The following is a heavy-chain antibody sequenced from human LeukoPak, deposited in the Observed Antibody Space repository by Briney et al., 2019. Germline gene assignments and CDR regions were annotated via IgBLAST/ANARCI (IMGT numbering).Heavy chain of an antibody. D-gene: IGHD1-26*01. CDR2: IKGDESAK. V-gene: IGHV3-7*01. J-gene: IGHJ4*02. CDR1: GFTFSTYW. Sequence: GGSLRLSCAASGFTFSTYWMAWVRQAPGKGLEWVANIKGDESAKHQADSVKGRFTVSRDNAQNSVYLQMSSLRGEDTAVYYCARDVGGSLDYWGQGTLVTVSS. CDR3: ARDVGGSLDY.